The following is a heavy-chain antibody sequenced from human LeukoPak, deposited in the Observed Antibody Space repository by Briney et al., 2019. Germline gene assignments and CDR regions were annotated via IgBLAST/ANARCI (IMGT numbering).Heavy chain of an antibody. CDR1: GGSVTSSY. D-gene: IGHD2-15*01. CDR3: ARLDCLVEGCYNH. J-gene: IGHJ4*02. Sequence: PSETLSLTCSVSGGSVTSSYWNWIRQPPGKGLGWIGYVSSDGTTNYTPSLRSRLIMSVDTAKNDISLILTSVTAADTAIYYCARLDCLVEGCYNHWGRGTLVTVSS. CDR2: VSSDGTT. V-gene: IGHV4-59*08.